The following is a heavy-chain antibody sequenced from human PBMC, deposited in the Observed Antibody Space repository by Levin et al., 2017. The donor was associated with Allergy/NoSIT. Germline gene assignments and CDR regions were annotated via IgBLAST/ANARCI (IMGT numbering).Heavy chain of an antibody. CDR3: AKSSSVRGVIDY. J-gene: IGHJ4*02. CDR1: GFTFSSYA. D-gene: IGHD3-10*01. Sequence: GESLKISCAASGFTFSSYAMSWVRQAPGKGLEWVSAISGSGGSTYYADSVKGRFTISRDNSKNTLYLQMNSLRAEDTAVYYCAKSSSVRGVIDYWGQGTLVTVSS. V-gene: IGHV3-23*01. CDR2: ISGSGGST.